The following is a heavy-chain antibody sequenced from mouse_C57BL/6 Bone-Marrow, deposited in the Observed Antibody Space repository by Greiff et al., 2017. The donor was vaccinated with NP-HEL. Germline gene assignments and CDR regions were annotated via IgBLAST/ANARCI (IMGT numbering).Heavy chain of an antibody. V-gene: IGHV1-64*01. CDR1: GYTFPSYW. D-gene: IGHD2-1*01. J-gene: IGHJ3*01. CDR2: IHPNGGGT. CDR3: ASGVIYYGPLN. Sequence: QVQLQQPGAELVKPGPSVKLSCKASGYTFPSYWIPGLKQRPGQGLEWIGMIHPNGGGTTYNEKLKSKATLTVDKSSSTAYMQLSNLTSEDSAVYYCASGVIYYGPLNWGQGTLVTVSA.